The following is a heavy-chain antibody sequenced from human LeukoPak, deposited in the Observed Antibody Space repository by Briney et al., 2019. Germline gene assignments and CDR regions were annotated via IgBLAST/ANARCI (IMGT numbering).Heavy chain of an antibody. V-gene: IGHV3-21*01. CDR2: ISSSSSYI. CDR1: GFTFSSYS. D-gene: IGHD6-19*01. J-gene: IGHJ4*02. Sequence: PGGSLRLSCAASGFTFSSYSMNWVRRAPGKGLEWVSSISSSSSYIYYADSVKGRFTISRDNAKNSLYLQMNSLRAEDTAVYYCARDLAVAGTNDYWGQGTLVTVSS. CDR3: ARDLAVAGTNDY.